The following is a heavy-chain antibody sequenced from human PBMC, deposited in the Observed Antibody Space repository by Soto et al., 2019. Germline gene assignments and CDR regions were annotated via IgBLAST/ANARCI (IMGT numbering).Heavy chain of an antibody. J-gene: IGHJ4*02. Sequence: QVQLVQSGAEVKKPGSSVKVSCKASGGTFSSYAISWVRQDPGQGLEWMGGIIPIFGTANYAQKFQGRVTITADESTSTAYMELSSLRSEDTAVYYCARRPTAYSSGWYYFDYWGQGTLVTVSS. CDR2: IIPIFGTA. CDR3: ARRPTAYSSGWYYFDY. D-gene: IGHD6-19*01. V-gene: IGHV1-69*01. CDR1: GGTFSSYA.